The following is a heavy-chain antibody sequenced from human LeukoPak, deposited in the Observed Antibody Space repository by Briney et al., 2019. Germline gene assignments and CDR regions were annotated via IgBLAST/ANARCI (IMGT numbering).Heavy chain of an antibody. Sequence: PGGSLRLSCAASGFTFSRYGMSWVPQAPGTGLGWVSAITGSGASTFYADSVKGRFTISRDNSKNTLYLQMNSLRAEDTAVYYCAKRDSSGSFYFDHWGQGTLVTVSS. D-gene: IGHD3-22*01. CDR3: AKRDSSGSFYFDH. J-gene: IGHJ4*02. CDR2: ITGSGAST. CDR1: GFTFSRYG. V-gene: IGHV3-23*01.